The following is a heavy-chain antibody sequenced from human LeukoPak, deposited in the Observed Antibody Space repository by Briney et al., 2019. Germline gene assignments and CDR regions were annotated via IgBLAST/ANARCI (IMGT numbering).Heavy chain of an antibody. CDR2: IYHSGNT. CDR1: IYSISTGYY. J-gene: IGHJ3*02. D-gene: IGHD2-2*02. Sequence: SETLSLTCTVSIYSISTGYYWGWIRQPPGKGLEWIGSIYHSGNTYYNPSLKSRVTISVDTSKNQFSLKLSSVTAADTAVYYCARQDGYCSSTSCYIPNPYSFDIWGQGTMVTVSS. V-gene: IGHV4-38-2*02. CDR3: ARQDGYCSSTSCYIPNPYSFDI.